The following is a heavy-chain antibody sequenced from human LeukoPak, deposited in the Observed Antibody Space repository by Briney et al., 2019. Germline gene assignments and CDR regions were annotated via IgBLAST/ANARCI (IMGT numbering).Heavy chain of an antibody. CDR1: GFTFSSYG. CDR3: ARDRSYDSSGPDY. D-gene: IGHD3-22*01. CDR2: IWYDGSKK. Sequence: GGSLRLSCAASGFTFSSYGVHWVRQAPGKGLEWVAVIWYDGSKKYYGDSMKGRFTISRDNSKNTLSLQMNSLRAEDTAVYYCARDRSYDSSGPDYWGQGTQVTVSS. J-gene: IGHJ4*02. V-gene: IGHV3-33*01.